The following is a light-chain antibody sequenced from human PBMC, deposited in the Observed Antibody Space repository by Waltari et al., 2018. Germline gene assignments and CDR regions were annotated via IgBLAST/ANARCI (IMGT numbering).Light chain of an antibody. CDR3: QQSYSIPLT. CDR2: TAS. Sequence: GDRVTITCRASETIRIYLNWYQQKPGKAPKLLINTASRLQSGVPSRFSGSGSGTDFTLTISTLQHEDFATYYCQQSYSIPLTFGGGTKVEIK. V-gene: IGKV1-39*01. J-gene: IGKJ4*01. CDR1: ETIRIY.